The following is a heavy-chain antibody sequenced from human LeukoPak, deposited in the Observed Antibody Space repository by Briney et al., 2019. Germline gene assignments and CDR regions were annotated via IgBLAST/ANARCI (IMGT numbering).Heavy chain of an antibody. CDR2: IYTSGST. Sequence: SETLSLTCTVSGGSTSSYYWSWIRQPPGKGLEWIGYIYTSGSTNYNFSLKSRVTISVATSKNQFSLKLSSVTAADTAVYYCARVHYSYYYMDVWGKGTTVTVSS. V-gene: IGHV4-4*09. CDR1: GGSTSSYY. CDR3: ARVHYSYYYMDV. J-gene: IGHJ6*03.